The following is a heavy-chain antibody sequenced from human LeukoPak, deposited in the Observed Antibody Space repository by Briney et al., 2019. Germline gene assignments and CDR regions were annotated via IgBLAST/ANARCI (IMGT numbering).Heavy chain of an antibody. J-gene: IGHJ4*02. D-gene: IGHD3-22*01. CDR2: IYSGGST. CDR1: GFTVSSNY. V-gene: IGHV3-66*01. CDR3: ARDYSGYYTPDY. Sequence: GGSLRLSCAASGFTVSSNYMSWVRQAPGNGLEWVSVIYSGGSTYYADSVKGRFTISRDNSKNTLYLQMNSLRAEDTAVYYCARDYSGYYTPDYWGQGTLVTVSS.